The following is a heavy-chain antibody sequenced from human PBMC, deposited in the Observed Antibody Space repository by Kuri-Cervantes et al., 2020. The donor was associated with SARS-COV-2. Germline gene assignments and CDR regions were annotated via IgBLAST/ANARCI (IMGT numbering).Heavy chain of an antibody. J-gene: IGHJ4*02. D-gene: IGHD3-3*01. CDR2: IKQDGSEK. CDR3: ARDHNDFWSGYYPLDY. CDR1: GYTFTGYH. V-gene: IGHV3-7*01. Sequence: SCKASGYTFTGYHVHWVRQAPGKGLEWVANIKQDGSEKYYVDSVKGRFTISRDNAKNSLYLQMNSLRAEDTAVYYCARDHNDFWSGYYPLDYWGQGTLVTVSS.